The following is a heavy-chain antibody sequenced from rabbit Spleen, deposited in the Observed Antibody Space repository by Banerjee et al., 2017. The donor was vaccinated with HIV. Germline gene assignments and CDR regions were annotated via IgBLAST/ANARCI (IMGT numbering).Heavy chain of an antibody. CDR3: ARDSGTSFSSYGMDL. V-gene: IGHV1S45*01. J-gene: IGHJ6*01. CDR1: GFDFSGYG. Sequence: QEQLEESGGDLVKPGASLTLTCKASGFDFSGYGVSWVRQAPGKGLECIACIYAGSSGSTYYANWAKGRFTISKTSSTTVTLQMTSLTAADTATYFCARDSGTSFSSYGMDLWGPGTLVTVS. D-gene: IGHD8-1*01. CDR2: IYAGSSGST.